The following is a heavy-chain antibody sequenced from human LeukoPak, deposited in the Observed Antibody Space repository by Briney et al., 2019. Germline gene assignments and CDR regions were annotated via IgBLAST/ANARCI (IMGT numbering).Heavy chain of an antibody. V-gene: IGHV1-2*04. CDR2: INPNSGGT. CDR1: GYTFTGYY. Sequence: ASVKVSCKASGYTFTGYYMHWVRQAPGQGLEWMGWINPNSGGTNYAQKFQGWVTMTRDTSISTAYMGLSRLRSDDTAVYYCARDRRYCSGGSCYSDAFDIWGQGTMVTVSS. D-gene: IGHD2-15*01. J-gene: IGHJ3*02. CDR3: ARDRRYCSGGSCYSDAFDI.